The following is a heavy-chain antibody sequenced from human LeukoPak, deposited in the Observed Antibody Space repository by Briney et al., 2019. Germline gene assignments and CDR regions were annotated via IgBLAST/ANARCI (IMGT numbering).Heavy chain of an antibody. CDR1: GYTFTSYD. V-gene: IGHV1-8*01. D-gene: IGHD3-9*01. CDR3: ARDFDWLLSTDY. Sequence: GASVKVSCKASGYTFTSYDINWVRQATGQGLEWMGWMNPNSGNTGYAQKFQGRVTMTRNTSISTANMELSSLRSEDTAVYYCARDFDWLLSTDYWGQGTLVTVSS. CDR2: MNPNSGNT. J-gene: IGHJ4*02.